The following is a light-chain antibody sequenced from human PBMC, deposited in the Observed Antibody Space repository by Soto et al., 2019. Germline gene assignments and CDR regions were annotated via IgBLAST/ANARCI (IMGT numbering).Light chain of an antibody. V-gene: IGKV3-15*01. Sequence: IVLTQSPATLSVSPGERATLFCRASQRVSGNLAWYQQKPGQAPRLLMYGASIRATGFPDRFSGSGSGTEFTLTISSLQSEDFAVYYCQQGSNWPPGLTFGGGTKVDIK. CDR1: QRVSGN. CDR2: GAS. J-gene: IGKJ4*01. CDR3: QQGSNWPPGLT.